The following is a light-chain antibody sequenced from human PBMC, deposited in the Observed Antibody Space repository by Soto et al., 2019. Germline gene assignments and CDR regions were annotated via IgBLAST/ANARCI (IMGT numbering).Light chain of an antibody. CDR1: QSVSST. V-gene: IGKV3-15*01. CDR2: GAY. CDR3: QQYNTWPFT. J-gene: IGKJ3*01. Sequence: EIVMTQSPASLSVSPGERATLACRASQSVSSTLAWYQQKPGQAPRLLIYGAYTRATGIPARFSGSGSGTELTLTISSLQSEDFAVYYCQQYNTWPFTFGPGTKVDIK.